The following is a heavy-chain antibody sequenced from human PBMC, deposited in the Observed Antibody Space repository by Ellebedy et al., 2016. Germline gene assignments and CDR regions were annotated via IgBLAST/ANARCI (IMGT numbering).Heavy chain of an antibody. V-gene: IGHV1-2*04. J-gene: IGHJ4*02. CDR3: ARAQYYYGSGSYYRLGGVDY. Sequence: ASVKVSCKASGYTFTSYGISWVRQAPGQGLEWMGWINPNSGGTNYAQKFQGWVTMTRDTSISTAYMELSRLRSDDTAVYYCARAQYYYGSGSYYRLGGVDYWGQGTLVTVSS. CDR2: INPNSGGT. D-gene: IGHD3-10*01. CDR1: GYTFTSYG.